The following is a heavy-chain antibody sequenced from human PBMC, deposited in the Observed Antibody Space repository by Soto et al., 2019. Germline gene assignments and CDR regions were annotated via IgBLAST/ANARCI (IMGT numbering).Heavy chain of an antibody. CDR1: GDYISSYY. CDR3: ARDQGSRRVYYYYSMDV. CDR2: IYYSGNT. V-gene: IGHV4-59*12. Sequence: SETLSLTCTVSGDYISSYYWSWIRQPPGKGLEWIAYIYYSGNTNYNPSLKSRVTISVDTSKTQFSLKLSSVTAADTAVYYCARDQGSRRVYYYYSMDVWGQGTTVTVSS. D-gene: IGHD6-13*01. J-gene: IGHJ6*02.